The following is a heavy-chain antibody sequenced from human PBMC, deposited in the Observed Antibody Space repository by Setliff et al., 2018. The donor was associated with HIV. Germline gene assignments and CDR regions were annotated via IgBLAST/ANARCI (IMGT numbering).Heavy chain of an antibody. D-gene: IGHD3-3*01. V-gene: IGHV3-23*01. Sequence: GGSLRLSCAASGFTFSAYAMTWVRQAPGKGLEWVSAISGSGGGTYYADSVKGRFTISRDNAKNSLYLQMNSLTAEDTAVYYCARGFVLRFLEWSMPDAFDYWGQGTLVTVSS. CDR2: ISGSGGGT. CDR3: ARGFVLRFLEWSMPDAFDY. CDR1: GFTFSAYA. J-gene: IGHJ4*02.